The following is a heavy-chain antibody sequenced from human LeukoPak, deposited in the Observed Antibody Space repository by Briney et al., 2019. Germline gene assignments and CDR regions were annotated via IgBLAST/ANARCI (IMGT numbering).Heavy chain of an antibody. CDR2: IYYSGST. CDR3: ARALVDPTLNFDY. CDR1: GGSISSGDYY. J-gene: IGHJ4*02. V-gene: IGHV4-30-4*01. D-gene: IGHD3-16*01. Sequence: SETLSLTCTVSGGSISSGDYYWSWIRQPPGKGLEWIGYIYYSGSTYYNPSLKSRVTISVDTSKNQFSLKLSSVTAADTAVYYCARALVDPTLNFDYWGQGTLVTVSS.